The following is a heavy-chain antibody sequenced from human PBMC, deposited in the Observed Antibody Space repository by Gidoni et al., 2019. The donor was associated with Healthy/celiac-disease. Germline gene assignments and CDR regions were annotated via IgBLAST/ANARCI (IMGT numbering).Heavy chain of an antibody. D-gene: IGHD6-19*01. V-gene: IGHV3-30*18. J-gene: IGHJ3*02. CDR2: ISYDGSNK. CDR1: GFPFRSYG. CDR3: AKESGQWRSRAAFDI. Sequence: EQLGESGGGVVQPGRSLRLSCAASGFPFRSYGMHWVRQAPGKGLELVAVISYDGSNKYYADSVKGRFTISRDNSKNTLYLQMNSLRAEDTAVYYCAKESGQWRSRAAFDIWGQGTMVTVSS.